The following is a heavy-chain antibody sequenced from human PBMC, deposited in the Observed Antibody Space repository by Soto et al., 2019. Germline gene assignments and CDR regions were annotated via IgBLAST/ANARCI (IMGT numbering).Heavy chain of an antibody. CDR3: ARRSDDILTGYYYGMDV. D-gene: IGHD3-9*01. CDR2: IYPGDSDT. J-gene: IGHJ6*02. V-gene: IGHV5-51*01. Sequence: GESLKISCKGSGYSFTSYWIGGVRQMPGKGLEWMGIIYPGDSDTRYSPSFQGQVTISADKSISTAYLQWSSLKASDTAMYYCARRSDDILTGYYYGMDVWGQGTTVTVSS. CDR1: GYSFTSYW.